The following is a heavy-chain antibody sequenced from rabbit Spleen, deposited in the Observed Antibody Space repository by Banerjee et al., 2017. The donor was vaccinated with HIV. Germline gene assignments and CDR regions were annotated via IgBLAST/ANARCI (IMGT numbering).Heavy chain of an antibody. CDR2: IDPIFSTT. V-gene: IGHV1S40*01. J-gene: IGHJ4*01. Sequence: QSLEESGGDLVKPGASLTLTCKASGFDFSSSDYMCWVRQAPGKGLEWIGYIDPIFSTTHYASWVNGRFTISRDIDQNTLYLQLNSLTAADTATYFCVRDQARMLDLWGPGTLVTVS. CDR3: VRDQARMLDL. D-gene: IGHD6-1*01. CDR1: GFDFSSSDY.